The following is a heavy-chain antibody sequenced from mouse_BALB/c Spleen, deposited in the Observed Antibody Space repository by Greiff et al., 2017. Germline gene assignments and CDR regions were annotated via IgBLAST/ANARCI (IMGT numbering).Heavy chain of an antibody. J-gene: IGHJ4*01. D-gene: IGHD2-4*01. Sequence: VQLKESGPGLVAPSQSLSITCTVSGFSLTGYGVNWVRQPPGKGLEWLGMIWGDGSTDYNSALKSRLSISKDNSKSQVFLKMNSLQTDDTARYYCARVVYYDYLYYAMDYWGQGTSVTVSS. CDR3: ARVVYYDYLYYAMDY. CDR2: IWGDGST. CDR1: GFSLTGYG. V-gene: IGHV2-6-7*01.